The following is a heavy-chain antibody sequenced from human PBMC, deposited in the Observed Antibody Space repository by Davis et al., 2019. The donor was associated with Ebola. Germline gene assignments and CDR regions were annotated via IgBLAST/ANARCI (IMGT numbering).Heavy chain of an antibody. J-gene: IGHJ4*02. Sequence: GESLKISCAASGFTFGDHWMTWVRQAPGKGLEWVSTIGSSGGSTFYPDSVKGRFTISRDNSKNTLYLQMNSLRAEDTAVYYCARDHDWAFDYWGQGTLVTVSS. V-gene: IGHV3-23*01. D-gene: IGHD3-9*01. CDR2: IGSSGGST. CDR3: ARDHDWAFDY. CDR1: GFTFGDHW.